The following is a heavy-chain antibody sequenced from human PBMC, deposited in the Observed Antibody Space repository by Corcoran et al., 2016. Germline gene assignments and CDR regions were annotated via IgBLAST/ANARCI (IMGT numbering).Heavy chain of an antibody. V-gene: IGHV4-34*01. CDR1: GGSFSGYY. D-gene: IGHD5-18*01. CDR2: INHSGST. Sequence: QQQQWGAGLLKPSETLSLTCAVYGGSFSGYYWSWIRQPPGKGLEWIGEINHSGSTNYNPSLKSRVTISVDTSKNQFSLKLSSVTAADTAVYYCARGRGYSYGATRIFDYWGQGTLVTVSS. CDR3: ARGRGYSYGATRIFDY. J-gene: IGHJ4*02.